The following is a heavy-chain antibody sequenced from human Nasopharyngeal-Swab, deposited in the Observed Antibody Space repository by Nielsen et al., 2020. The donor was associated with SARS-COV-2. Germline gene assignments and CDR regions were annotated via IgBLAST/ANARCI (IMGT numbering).Heavy chain of an antibody. CDR1: GFTFSSYG. J-gene: IGHJ6*02. D-gene: IGHD2-21*01. Sequence: GGSLRLSCAASGFTFSSYGMHWVRQAPATGLEWVAVIWYDGSNKYYADSVKGRFTISRDNSKNTLYLQMNSLRAEDTAVYYCARTLAYYGMDVWGQGTTVTVSS. CDR2: IWYDGSNK. CDR3: ARTLAYYGMDV. V-gene: IGHV3-33*08.